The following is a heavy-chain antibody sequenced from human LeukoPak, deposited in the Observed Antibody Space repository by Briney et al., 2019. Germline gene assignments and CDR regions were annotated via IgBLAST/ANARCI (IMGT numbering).Heavy chain of an antibody. V-gene: IGHV3-23*01. CDR1: GFTFSSYA. CDR2: ISGSGGST. D-gene: IGHD1-26*01. CDR3: AKADSGSYYAACSDY. J-gene: IGHJ4*02. Sequence: GGTLRLSCAASGFTFSSYAMSWVRQAPGKGLEWVSAISGSGGSTYYADSVKGRFTISRDNSKNTLYLQMNSLRAEDTAVYYCAKADSGSYYAACSDYWGQGTLVTVSS.